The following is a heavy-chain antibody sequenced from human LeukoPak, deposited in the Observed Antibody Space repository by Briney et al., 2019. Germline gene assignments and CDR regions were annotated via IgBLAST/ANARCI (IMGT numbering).Heavy chain of an antibody. D-gene: IGHD4-17*01. CDR2: IYTSGST. V-gene: IGHV4-4*07. CDR1: GGSISSYY. J-gene: IGHJ4*02. CDR3: ARGNGGVTTVPIEY. Sequence: SETLSLTCTVSGGSISSYYWSWIRQPAGKGLEWIGRIYTSGSTDYNPSLRSRVTMSVDTSKNQFSLKLTSVTAADTAVYYCARGNGGVTTVPIEYWGQGTLVTVSS.